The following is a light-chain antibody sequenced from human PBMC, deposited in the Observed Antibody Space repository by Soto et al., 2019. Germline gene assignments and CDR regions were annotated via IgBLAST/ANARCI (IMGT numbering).Light chain of an antibody. J-gene: IGKJ4*01. Sequence: IVLTQSPGTLSLSPGERATLSCRASQSVGRRYLAWYQQKPGQAPRLLIYDTSDRASDIPDRFSGSGSGTDFTLTISRLVPDDFAVYYCQHQGTFGGGTKVEIK. CDR3: QHQGT. CDR1: QSVGRRY. CDR2: DTS. V-gene: IGKV3-20*01.